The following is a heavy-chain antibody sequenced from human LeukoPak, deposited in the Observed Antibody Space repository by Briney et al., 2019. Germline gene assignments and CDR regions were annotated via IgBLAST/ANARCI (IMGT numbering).Heavy chain of an antibody. Sequence: NASETLSLTCAVSGGSMSSSSYYWGWIRQRPGKRLEWIGSIYYSGRTYYNPSLKSRVTISVDTPKTQYSLKLSSMTAADTAAYYCARGGKLEQLFVRGQGTLVTVSS. J-gene: IGHJ4*02. CDR2: IYYSGRT. CDR3: ARGGKLEQLFV. CDR1: GGSMSSSSYY. V-gene: IGHV4-39*07. D-gene: IGHD1/OR15-1a*01.